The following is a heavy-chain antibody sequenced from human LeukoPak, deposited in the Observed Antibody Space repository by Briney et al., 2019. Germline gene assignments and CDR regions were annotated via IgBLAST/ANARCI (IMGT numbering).Heavy chain of an antibody. CDR3: TKFSLRGTYSFDH. Sequence: PGGSLRLSCAASGFTVSSNYMSWVRQAPGKGLEWVSVIYSGGSTYYADSAKGRFTISRDNSKNTLYLQINSLRVEDTAVYYCTKFSLRGTYSFDHWGQGTQVTVSS. CDR2: IYSGGST. J-gene: IGHJ4*02. D-gene: IGHD1-26*01. CDR1: GFTVSSNY. V-gene: IGHV3-53*01.